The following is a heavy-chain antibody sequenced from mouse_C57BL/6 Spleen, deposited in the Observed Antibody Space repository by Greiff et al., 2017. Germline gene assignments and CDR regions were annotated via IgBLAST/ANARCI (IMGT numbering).Heavy chain of an antibody. CDR1: GYTFTDYN. D-gene: IGHD1-1*01. Sequence: EVKLQESGPELVKPGASVKMSCKASGYTFTDYNMHWVKQSHGKSLEWIGYINPNNGGTSYNQKFKGKATLTVNKSSSTAYMELRSLTSEDSAVYYCARRLYGSSHGYFDVWGTGTTVTVSS. CDR3: ARRLYGSSHGYFDV. CDR2: INPNNGGT. V-gene: IGHV1-22*01. J-gene: IGHJ1*03.